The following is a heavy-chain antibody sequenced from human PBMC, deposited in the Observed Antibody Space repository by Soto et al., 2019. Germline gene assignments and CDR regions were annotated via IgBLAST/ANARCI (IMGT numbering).Heavy chain of an antibody. CDR2: ISYDGSNK. V-gene: IGHV3-30*18. D-gene: IGHD2-15*01. Sequence: GGSLRLSCEASGFNFNNYGMHWVRQAPGKGLEWVAVISYDGSNKYYADSVKGRFTISRDNSKNTLYLQMNSLRAEDTAVYYCAKVGHCSGGSCYSPDYWGQGTLVTVSS. CDR3: AKVGHCSGGSCYSPDY. J-gene: IGHJ4*02. CDR1: GFNFNNYG.